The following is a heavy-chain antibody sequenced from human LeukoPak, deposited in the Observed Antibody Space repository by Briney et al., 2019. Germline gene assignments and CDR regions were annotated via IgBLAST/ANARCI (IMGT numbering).Heavy chain of an antibody. CDR1: GGSISSYS. V-gene: IGHV4-59*01. J-gene: IGHJ4*02. CDR2: VYHSGSI. Sequence: PSETLSLTRTVSGGSISSYSWNWLRQSPGKGLEWIGRVYHSGSINYNPSLKSRVTISVDTSKNQFSLNLSSVTAADTAVYYCVSSYGGYVLDYWGQGTLVIVSS. CDR3: VSSYGGYVLDY. D-gene: IGHD5-12*01.